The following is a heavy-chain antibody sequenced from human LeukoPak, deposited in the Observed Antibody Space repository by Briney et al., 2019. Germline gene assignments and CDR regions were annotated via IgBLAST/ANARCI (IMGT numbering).Heavy chain of an antibody. J-gene: IGHJ4*02. CDR3: ARGYRVYDWGWY. D-gene: IGHD5/OR15-5a*01. CDR1: GFTFSSYE. V-gene: IGHV3-48*03. CDR2: ISRSGSTI. Sequence: GGSLRLSCAASGFTFSSYEMNWVRQAPGKGLEWVSYISRSGSTIYYADSVKGRFTISSDNAKNSLYLQMNSLRAEDTAVYYWARGYRVYDWGWYWGQGTLVTVSS.